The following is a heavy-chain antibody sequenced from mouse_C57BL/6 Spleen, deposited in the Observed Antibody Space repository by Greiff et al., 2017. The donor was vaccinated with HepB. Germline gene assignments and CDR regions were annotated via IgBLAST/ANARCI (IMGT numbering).Heavy chain of an antibody. J-gene: IGHJ4*01. CDR3: ARGNWDEGAMDY. Sequence: VKLVESGAELARPGASVKLSCKASGYTFTSYGISWVKQRTGQGLEWIGEIYPRSGNTYYNEKFKGKATLTADKSSSTAYMELRSLTSEDSAVYFCARGNWDEGAMDYWGQGTSVTVSS. D-gene: IGHD4-1*01. CDR1: GYTFTSYG. CDR2: IYPRSGNT. V-gene: IGHV1-81*01.